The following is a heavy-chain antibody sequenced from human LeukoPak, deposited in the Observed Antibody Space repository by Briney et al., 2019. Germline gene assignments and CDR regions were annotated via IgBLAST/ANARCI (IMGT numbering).Heavy chain of an antibody. CDR1: VYTFTKYG. CDR3: ARPCSYYDFWSGYYSGDYFDY. D-gene: IGHD3-3*01. V-gene: IGHV1-18*01. J-gene: IGHJ4*02. CDR2: ISTNSGDT. Sequence: AAVTVSFMCSVYTFTKYGMSGVRQAPGQGGEGMGWISTNSGDTNYAQSLQGRVTMTTDPSTSTAYMQLRSLRSDDTAVYYCARPCSYYDFWSGYYSGDYFDYWRQGTLVTVSS.